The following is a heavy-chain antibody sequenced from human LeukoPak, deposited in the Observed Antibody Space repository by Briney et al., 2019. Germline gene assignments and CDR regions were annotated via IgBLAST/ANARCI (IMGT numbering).Heavy chain of an antibody. D-gene: IGHD1-26*01. Sequence: GGSLRLSCAASGFTFSSYAMSWVRQAPGKGLEWVSAISGSGGSTYYADSVKGRFTISRDNSKNTLYLQMNSLRAEDTAVYYCAKASSGSYFRRSDFDYWGQGTLVTVSS. CDR1: GFTFSSYA. CDR2: ISGSGGST. V-gene: IGHV3-23*01. CDR3: AKASSGSYFRRSDFDY. J-gene: IGHJ4*02.